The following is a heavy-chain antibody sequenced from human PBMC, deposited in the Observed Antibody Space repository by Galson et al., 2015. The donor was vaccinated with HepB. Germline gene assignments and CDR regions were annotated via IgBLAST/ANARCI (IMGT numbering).Heavy chain of an antibody. J-gene: IGHJ5*02. D-gene: IGHD2-2*01. CDR1: GFTFSRYA. V-gene: IGHV3-30*04. Sequence: SLRLSRPACGFTFSRYAKHWFRHAPGKGLEWQAVISYDGSNKYYADSVKGRFTISRDNSKNTLYLQMNSLRAEDTAVYYCARDPEPYQPLPYNWFDPWGQGTLVTVSS. CDR2: ISYDGSNK. CDR3: ARDPEPYQPLPYNWFDP.